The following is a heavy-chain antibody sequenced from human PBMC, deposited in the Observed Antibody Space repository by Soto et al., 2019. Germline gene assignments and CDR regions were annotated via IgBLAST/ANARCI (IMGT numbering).Heavy chain of an antibody. J-gene: IGHJ2*01. CDR2: TIPIFGTA. CDR3: ARGQEIAVAGSYWYFDL. V-gene: IGHV1-69*12. Sequence: QVQLVQSGAEVKKPGSSVKVSCTASGGTFSSYAISWVRQAPGQGLEWMGGTIPIFGTANYAQKFQGRVTITADESTSTAYMELSSLRSEDTAVYYCARGQEIAVAGSYWYFDLWGRGTLVTVSS. CDR1: GGTFSSYA. D-gene: IGHD6-19*01.